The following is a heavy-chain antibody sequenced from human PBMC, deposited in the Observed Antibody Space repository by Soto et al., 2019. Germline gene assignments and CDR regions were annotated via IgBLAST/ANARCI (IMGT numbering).Heavy chain of an antibody. V-gene: IGHV1-69*08. CDR1: GGTFSTYT. Sequence: QVQLVQSGAEVKKPGSSVKVSCKASGGTFSTYTINWERQAPGQGLEWMGRIIPLLDVTNNAQRFQGRVTITADKSTSTAYMELTSLTSQDTAVYYSARDSGTVGYDDSWGQGTRVTVSS. CDR2: IIPLLDVT. D-gene: IGHD3-22*01. CDR3: ARDSGTVGYDDS. J-gene: IGHJ4*02.